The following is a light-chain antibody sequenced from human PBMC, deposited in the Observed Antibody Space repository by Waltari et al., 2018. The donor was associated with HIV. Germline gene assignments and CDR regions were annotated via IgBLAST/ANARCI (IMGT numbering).Light chain of an antibody. Sequence: DIVMTQSPDTLPMSLGERATINCNSTQGLWHTSMRRQYLALYQKRPGQPPKSRIAWASTRESGVPDRCSGSGSGTDFTIASSSLQPEDVAVYYCQQYYDTPYTFGQGTKLEI. CDR3: QQYYDTPYT. J-gene: IGKJ2*01. CDR2: WAS. CDR1: QGLWHTSMRRQY. V-gene: IGKV4-1*01.